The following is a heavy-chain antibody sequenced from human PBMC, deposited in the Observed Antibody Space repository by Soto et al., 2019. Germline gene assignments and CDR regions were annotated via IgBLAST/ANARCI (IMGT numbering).Heavy chain of an antibody. CDR3: ASGANIMATSNDPFDV. D-gene: IGHD5-12*01. J-gene: IGHJ3*01. Sequence: PSETLSLTCVVSGHSISSGYYWGWIRQPQGRGLEWIGNIYHSGNTYYNPSLKSRVTISLDTSKNQFSLRLNSVTAADTAVYYCASGANIMATSNDPFDVWGQGTMVTVSS. CDR1: GHSISSGYY. CDR2: IYHSGNT. V-gene: IGHV4-38-2*01.